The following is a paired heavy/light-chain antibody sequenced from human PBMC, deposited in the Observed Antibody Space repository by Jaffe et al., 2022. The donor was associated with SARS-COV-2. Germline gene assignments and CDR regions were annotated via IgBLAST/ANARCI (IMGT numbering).Heavy chain of an antibody. J-gene: IGHJ5*02. CDR1: GFTFSDYW. V-gene: IGHV3-74*01. CDR3: ARAFGNTHGYGGLDP. Sequence: EVQLVESGGGLVQPGGSLRLSCAASGFTFSDYWIYWVRQAPGKGLVWISRINGDGSNTNYADSVKGRFTISRDNAKNVVYLQMNSLRAEDTAAYYCARAFGNTHGYGGLDPWGQGAQVTVSS. D-gene: IGHD3-22*01. CDR2: INGDGSNT.
Light chain of an antibody. Sequence: DIQVTQSPSSLSASVGDRVTITCRTSQSIDSHLNWFQQNPGKVPKLLIYGASRLQGGVSSRFSGSGSGTEFTLTISSLQPEDFATYYCQQSYNVPLTFGGGTSVEI. CDR1: QSIDSH. J-gene: IGKJ4*01. CDR3: QQSYNVPLT. CDR2: GAS. V-gene: IGKV1-39*01.